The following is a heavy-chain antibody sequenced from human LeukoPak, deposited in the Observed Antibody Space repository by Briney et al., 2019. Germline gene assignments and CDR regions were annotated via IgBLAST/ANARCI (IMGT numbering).Heavy chain of an antibody. J-gene: IGHJ3*02. CDR2: MYYSGST. Sequence: GSLRLSCAASGFTFSSYWMSWVRQPPGKGLEWIGSMYYSGSTYYNASLRSRVTISVDTSKNQFSLKLSSVTAADTAVYYCARHFDRDGYKSNAFDIWGQGTMVTVSS. D-gene: IGHD5-24*01. CDR3: ARHFDRDGYKSNAFDI. V-gene: IGHV4-39*01. CDR1: GFTFSSYW.